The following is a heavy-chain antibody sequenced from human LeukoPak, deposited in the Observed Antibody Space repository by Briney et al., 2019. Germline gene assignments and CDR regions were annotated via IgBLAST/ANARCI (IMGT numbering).Heavy chain of an antibody. CDR3: ARLRGFSLYYMDV. Sequence: GESLKISCKGSGYSFTSYWIGWVRQMPGKGLEWMGIIYPGDSDARYSPSFQGQVTISADKSISPAYLQWSSLKASDTAMYYCARLRGFSLYYMDVWGKRTTVTVSS. CDR1: GYSFTSYW. CDR2: IYPGDSDA. D-gene: IGHD3-10*01. J-gene: IGHJ6*03. V-gene: IGHV5-51*01.